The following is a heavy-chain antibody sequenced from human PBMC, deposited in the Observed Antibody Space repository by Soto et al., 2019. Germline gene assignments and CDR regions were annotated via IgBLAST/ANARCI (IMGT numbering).Heavy chain of an antibody. CDR3: ARAGIAAPWFDP. V-gene: IGHV4-31*03. CDR2: IFHSGST. CDR1: GGYINSGGFY. Sequence: QVQLQESGPGLLKPSQTLSLTCNVSGGYINSGGFYWSWIRQHPGKGLEWIGYIFHSGSTLYNPSLNSRVTLSAATSKNQFSLNLSSATVAATAVSYCARAGIAAPWFDPWGQGTLVTVSS. J-gene: IGHJ5*02. D-gene: IGHD6-13*01.